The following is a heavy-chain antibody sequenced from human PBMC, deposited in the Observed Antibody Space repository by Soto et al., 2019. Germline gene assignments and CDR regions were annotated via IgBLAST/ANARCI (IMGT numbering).Heavy chain of an antibody. V-gene: IGHV3-23*01. D-gene: IGHD2-15*01. CDR2: IGVSSGRT. CDR1: RFTFSNYA. J-gene: IGHJ3*02. Sequence: EVQLLESGGGLVQLGGSLSLSCAASRFTFSNYAMNWVRQAPGKGLAWVSAIGVSSGRTYYADSVKGRFTVSRDNSKNTLYLQMNSLRAEDTAVYYCAKAQYCSGGSCYGWGDAFDIWGQGTMVTVSS. CDR3: AKAQYCSGGSCYGWGDAFDI.